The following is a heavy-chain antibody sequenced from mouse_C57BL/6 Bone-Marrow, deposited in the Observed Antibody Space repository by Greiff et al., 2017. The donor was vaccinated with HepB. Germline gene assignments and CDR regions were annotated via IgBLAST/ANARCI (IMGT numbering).Heavy chain of an antibody. CDR2: IHPNSGST. V-gene: IGHV1-64*01. J-gene: IGHJ3*01. CDR3: ARRDDGYYKAWFAY. Sequence: QVHVKQSGAELVKPGASVKLSCKASGYTFTSYWMHWVKQRPGQGLEWIGMIHPNSGSTNYNEKFKSKATLTVDKSSSTAYMQLSSLTSEDSAVYYCARRDDGYYKAWFAYWGQGTLVTVSA. D-gene: IGHD2-3*01. CDR1: GYTFTSYW.